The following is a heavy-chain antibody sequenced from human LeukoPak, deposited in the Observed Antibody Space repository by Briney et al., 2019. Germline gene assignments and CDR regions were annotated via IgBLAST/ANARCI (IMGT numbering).Heavy chain of an antibody. V-gene: IGHV3-23*01. CDR1: GFTFNNFP. CDR2: IGSSDGRT. CDR3: ARSQHGSYPDY. D-gene: IGHD1-26*01. J-gene: IGHJ4*02. Sequence: PGGSLRLSCAASGFTFNNFPMSWVRQAPGKGLEWVSTIGSSDGRTYYADSVKGRFSISRDNSKNTLFLQMNSLRAEDAAIYYCARSQHGSYPDYWGQGTLVTVSS.